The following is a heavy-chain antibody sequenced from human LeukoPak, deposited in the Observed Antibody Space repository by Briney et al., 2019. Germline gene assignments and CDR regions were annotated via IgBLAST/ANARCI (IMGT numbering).Heavy chain of an antibody. J-gene: IGHJ4*02. CDR1: GFTFSTYG. Sequence: WGSLRLSCAASGFTFSTYGMNWVRQAPGKGLEWVSTISTNSANTYYTDSVKGRFTISRDNSKDTLFMQMNSLRAEDTAVYYCAKGQSTIATRSFDSWGQGTLVTVSS. V-gene: IGHV3-23*01. D-gene: IGHD6-6*01. CDR2: ISTNSANT. CDR3: AKGQSTIATRSFDS.